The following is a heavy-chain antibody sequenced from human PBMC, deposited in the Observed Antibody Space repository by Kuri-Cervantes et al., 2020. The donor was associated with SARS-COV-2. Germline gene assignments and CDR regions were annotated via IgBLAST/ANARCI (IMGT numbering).Heavy chain of an antibody. CDR3: ARVGTYSNGWYLTYFDY. D-gene: IGHD6-19*01. CDR1: GYTFTSYG. J-gene: IGHJ4*02. V-gene: IGHV1-18*01. CDR2: TSAYNGNT. Sequence: ASVKVSCKASGYTFTSYGISWVRQAPGQGLEWMGWTSAYNGNTNYAQKLQGRVTMTTDTSTSTAYMELRSLRSDDTAVYYCARVGTYSNGWYLTYFDYWGQGTLVTVSS.